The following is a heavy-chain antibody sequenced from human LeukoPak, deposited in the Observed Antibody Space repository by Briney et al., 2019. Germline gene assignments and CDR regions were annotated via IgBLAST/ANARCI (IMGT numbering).Heavy chain of an antibody. V-gene: IGHV3-23*01. CDR2: ISGSGGST. D-gene: IGHD2-8*02. Sequence: TGGSLRLSCAASGFTFSSFAMSWVRQAPGKGLEWVSAISGSGGSTYYTDSVKGRFTISRDNSKNTLFLQMNSLRAEDTAVYYCAKDRRCTGCGCNVGSWGQGTMVTVSS. CDR1: GFTFSSFA. J-gene: IGHJ3*01. CDR3: AKDRRCTGCGCNVGS.